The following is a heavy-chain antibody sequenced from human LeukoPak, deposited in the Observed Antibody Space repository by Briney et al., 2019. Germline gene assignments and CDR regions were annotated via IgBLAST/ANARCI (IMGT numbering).Heavy chain of an antibody. D-gene: IGHD2-15*01. CDR3: TRRSGATGAHFVY. CDR2: ISGSGSST. V-gene: IGHV3-23*01. CDR1: GFTFKNYA. Sequence: GGSLRLSCATSGFTFKNYAMTWVRQAPGKELEWVSSISGSGSSTSYADSVKGRFTISRDNSKNTLYVQMNSLRAEDTAVYYCTRRSGATGAHFVYWGQRTLVTVSS. J-gene: IGHJ4*02.